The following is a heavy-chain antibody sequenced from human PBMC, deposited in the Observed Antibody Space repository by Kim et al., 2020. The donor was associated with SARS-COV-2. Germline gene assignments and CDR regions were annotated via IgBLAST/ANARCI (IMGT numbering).Heavy chain of an antibody. Sequence: GGTIAYAAPVKGRFTNSRDDSKNTVYLQMNSLKSENTAVYSCTTDWNGGYWGQGTLVTVSP. CDR2: GGTI. D-gene: IGHD1-1*01. V-gene: IGHV3-15*01. J-gene: IGHJ4*02. CDR3: TTDWNGGY.